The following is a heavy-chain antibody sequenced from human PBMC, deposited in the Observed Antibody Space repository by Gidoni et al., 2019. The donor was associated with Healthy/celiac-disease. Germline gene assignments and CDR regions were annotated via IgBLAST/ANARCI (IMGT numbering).Heavy chain of an antibody. J-gene: IGHJ4*02. V-gene: IGHV1-69*01. CDR3: ARGVGEEWAYYFDY. D-gene: IGHD3-10*01. CDR1: GGTFSSYA. CDR2: IIHIFGTA. Sequence: QVQLVQSGAAVKTPGSSVKVSFKASGGTFSSYAISWVRQAPGQGLEWMGGIIHIFGTANYAQKFQGRVTMTADEATSTAYMELSSLRSEDTAVYYCARGVGEEWAYYFDYWGQGTLVTVSS.